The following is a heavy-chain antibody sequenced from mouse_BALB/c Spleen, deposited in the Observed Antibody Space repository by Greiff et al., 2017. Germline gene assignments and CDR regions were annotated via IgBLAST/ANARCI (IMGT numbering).Heavy chain of an antibody. V-gene: IGHV5-6*01. J-gene: IGHJ2*01. CDR1: GFTFSSYG. CDR3: ARPYGNSYYFDY. D-gene: IGHD2-1*01. CDR2: ISSGGSYT. Sequence: EVQVVESGGDLVKPGGSLKLSCAASGFTFSSYGMSWVRQTPDKRLEWVATISSGGSYTYYPDSVKGRFTISRDNAKNTLYLQMSSLKSEDTAMYYCARPYGNSYYFDYWGQGTTLTVSS.